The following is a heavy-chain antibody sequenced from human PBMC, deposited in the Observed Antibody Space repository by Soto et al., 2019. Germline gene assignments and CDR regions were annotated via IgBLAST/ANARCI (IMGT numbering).Heavy chain of an antibody. CDR1: GFTFSNAW. CDR2: IKSKTDGGTT. Sequence: GGSPRLSCAASGFTFSNAWMSWVRQAPGKGLEWVGRIKSKTDGGTTDYAAPVKGRFTISRDDSKNTLYLQMNSLKTEDTAVYYCTTDFGVVIIELDYWGQGTLVTVSS. V-gene: IGHV3-15*01. J-gene: IGHJ4*02. CDR3: TTDFGVVIIELDY. D-gene: IGHD3-3*01.